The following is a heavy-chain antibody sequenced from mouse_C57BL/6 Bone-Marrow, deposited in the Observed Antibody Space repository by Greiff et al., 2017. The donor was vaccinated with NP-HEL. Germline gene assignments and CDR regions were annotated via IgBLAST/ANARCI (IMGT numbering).Heavy chain of an antibody. D-gene: IGHD3-2*01. Sequence: VQLQQSGPELVKPGASVKISCKASGYAFSSSWMNWVKQRPGKGLEWIGRIYPGDGDTNYNGKFKGKATLTADKSSSTAYMQLSSLTSEDYAVYFCARPTAPYAMDYWGQGTSVTVSS. CDR1: GYAFSSSW. CDR2: IYPGDGDT. V-gene: IGHV1-82*01. CDR3: ARPTAPYAMDY. J-gene: IGHJ4*01.